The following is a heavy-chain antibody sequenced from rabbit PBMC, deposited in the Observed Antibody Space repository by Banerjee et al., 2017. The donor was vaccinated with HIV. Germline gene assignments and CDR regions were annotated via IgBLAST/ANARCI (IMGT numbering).Heavy chain of an antibody. J-gene: IGHJ4*01. CDR3: VRDLGGDSDFDL. V-gene: IGHV1S47*01. CDR2: IYGTSSSGST. Sequence: QEQLVESGGGLVQPGGSLKLSCKASGFDFSSYGVSWVRQAPGKGLEWIGCIYGTSSSGSTYYASWAKGRFTISSHNAQNTLYLQLNSLTAADTATYFCVRDLGGDSDFDLWGPGTLVTVS. CDR1: GFDFSSYG. D-gene: IGHD7-1*01.